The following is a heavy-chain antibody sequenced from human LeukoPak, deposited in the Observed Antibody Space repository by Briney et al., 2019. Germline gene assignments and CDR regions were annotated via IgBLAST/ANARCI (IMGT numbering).Heavy chain of an antibody. CDR3: ARYSTSWDY. CDR2: IYYIGST. Sequence: SETLSLTCTVSGGSISSYYWSWIRQVPGKGLEWIAYIYYIGSTDYNPSLKSRVTIPVDTSKDQFSLNVSSVTAADTAVYYCARYSTSWDYWGQGTLVTVSS. V-gene: IGHV4-59*08. J-gene: IGHJ4*02. D-gene: IGHD2-2*01. CDR1: GGSISSYY.